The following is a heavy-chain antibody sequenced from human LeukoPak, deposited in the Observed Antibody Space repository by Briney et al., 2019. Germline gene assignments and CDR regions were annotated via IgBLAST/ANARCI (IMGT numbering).Heavy chain of an antibody. CDR1: GFSFSIFI. J-gene: IGHJ4*02. CDR2: ISSSTTFI. V-gene: IGHV3-21*01. CDR3: ARGEPGFGGLPTVIDN. Sequence: GGSLRLSCAASGFSFSIFIMNWVRQAPGKGLEWVSSISSSTTFIDYADSVKSRFTISRDNAKDSLYLQMNSMRAEDTAVYYCARGEPGFGGLPTVIDNWGQGALVTVSS. D-gene: IGHD4-23*01.